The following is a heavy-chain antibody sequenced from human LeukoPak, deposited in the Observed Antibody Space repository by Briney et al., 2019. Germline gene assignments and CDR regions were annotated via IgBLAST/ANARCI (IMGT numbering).Heavy chain of an antibody. CDR2: INPSDGST. V-gene: IGHV1-46*01. D-gene: IGHD1-20*01. CDR1: GYTFTSYY. CDR3: VTFHRWDAFDF. Sequence: ASVKVSCKASGYTFTSYYIHWVRQATGQGLEWMGIINPSDGSTNYAQKFQGRVTMTRDTSTSTVYMEVSSLRSEDTAVYYCVTFHRWDAFDFWGQGTLVTVSS. J-gene: IGHJ3*01.